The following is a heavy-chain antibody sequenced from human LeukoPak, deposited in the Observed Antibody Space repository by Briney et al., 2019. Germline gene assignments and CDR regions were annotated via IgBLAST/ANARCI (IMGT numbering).Heavy chain of an antibody. CDR3: ARVGARGVIAIGGMDV. V-gene: IGHV1-2*02. CDR1: GYTFTCYY. CDR2: INPNSGGT. D-gene: IGHD3-16*02. J-gene: IGHJ6*02. Sequence: ASVKVSCKASGYTFTCYYMHWVRQAPGQGLEWMGWINPNSGGTNYAEKFQGRVTMTRDTSISTADMEVSRLRSDDTAVYYCARVGARGVIAIGGMDVWGQGTTVTVSS.